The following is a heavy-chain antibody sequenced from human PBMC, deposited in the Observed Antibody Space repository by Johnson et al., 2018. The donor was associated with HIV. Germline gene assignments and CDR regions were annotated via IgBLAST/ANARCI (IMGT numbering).Heavy chain of an antibody. CDR1: GFTFSSYG. J-gene: IGHJ3*02. D-gene: IGHD3-22*01. CDR2: IRYDGSNK. Sequence: QVQLVESGGGVVQPGGSLRLSCAASGFTFSSYGMHWVRQAPGKGLEWVAFIRYDGSNKYYADSVKGRFTISRDNSKKTLYLQMNSLRAEDTAVYYCAKDVADSSGYYPAYAFDIWGQGTMVTVSS. V-gene: IGHV3-30*02. CDR3: AKDVADSSGYYPAYAFDI.